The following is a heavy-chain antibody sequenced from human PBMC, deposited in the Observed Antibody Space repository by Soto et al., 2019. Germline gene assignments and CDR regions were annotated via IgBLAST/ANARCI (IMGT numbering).Heavy chain of an antibody. V-gene: IGHV4-34*01. D-gene: IGHD3-10*01. J-gene: IGHJ6*03. CDR3: ARGSKGITMVRGVDYYYYMDV. Sequence: SETLSLTCAVYGGSFSGYYWSWIRQPPGKGLECIGEINHSGSTNYNPSLKSRVTISVDTSKNQFSLKLSSVTAADTAVYYCARGSKGITMVRGVDYYYYMDVWGKGTTVTVSS. CDR2: INHSGST. CDR1: GGSFSGYY.